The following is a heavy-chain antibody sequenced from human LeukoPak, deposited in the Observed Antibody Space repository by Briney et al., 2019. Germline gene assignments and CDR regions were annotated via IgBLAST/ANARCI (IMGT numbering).Heavy chain of an antibody. CDR3: ARERAAADDSLDY. Sequence: QPGVSLRLSCAASEFTFSNYWMQWVRHAPGKGLVWVSRTNSDESITSYADSVKGRFTISRDNAKNTLYLEMNSLRAEDTAVYYCARERAAADDSLDYWGQGSLVTVSS. CDR1: EFTFSNYW. CDR2: TNSDESIT. D-gene: IGHD6-13*01. J-gene: IGHJ4*02. V-gene: IGHV3-74*01.